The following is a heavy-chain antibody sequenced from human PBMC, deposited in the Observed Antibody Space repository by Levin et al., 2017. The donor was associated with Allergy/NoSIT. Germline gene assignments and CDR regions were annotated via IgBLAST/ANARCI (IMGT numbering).Heavy chain of an antibody. V-gene: IGHV4-59*01. CDR3: ARFGWNDARGGFYFDY. J-gene: IGHJ4*02. D-gene: IGHD1-1*01. Sequence: SQTLSLTCTVSGGSIRSYYWSWIRQPPGKGLEWIGYIYYSGSTNYNPSLKSRVTISVDTSKNQFSLKLSSVTAADTAVYYCARFGWNDARGGFYFDYWGQGTLVTVSS. CDR2: IYYSGST. CDR1: GGSIRSYY.